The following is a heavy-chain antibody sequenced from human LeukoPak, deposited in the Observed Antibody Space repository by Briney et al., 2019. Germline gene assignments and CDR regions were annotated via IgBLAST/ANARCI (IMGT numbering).Heavy chain of an antibody. D-gene: IGHD5-24*01. J-gene: IGHJ4*02. V-gene: IGHV3-20*04. CDR2: INWNGGST. CDR3: ARGGDGYKAFNY. Sequence: PGGSLRLSCAASGFTFDDYGMSWVRQAPGKGLEWVSGINWNGGSTGYADSVKGRFTISRDNAKNSLYLQMSSLRAEDTALYYCARGGDGYKAFNYWGQGTLVTVSS. CDR1: GFTFDDYG.